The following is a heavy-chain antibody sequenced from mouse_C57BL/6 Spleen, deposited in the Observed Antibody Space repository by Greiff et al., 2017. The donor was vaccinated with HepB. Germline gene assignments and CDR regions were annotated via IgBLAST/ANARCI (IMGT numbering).Heavy chain of an antibody. CDR1: GYTFTSYW. CDR3: ARFFDYAMDY. Sequence: QVQLQQSGAELVRPGSSVKLSCKASGYTFTSYWMHWVKQRPIQGLEWIGNIDPSDSETHYNQKFKDKATLTVDKSSSTAYMQLSSLTSEDSAVYYCARFFDYAMDYWGQGTSVTVSS. J-gene: IGHJ4*01. V-gene: IGHV1-52*01. CDR2: IDPSDSET.